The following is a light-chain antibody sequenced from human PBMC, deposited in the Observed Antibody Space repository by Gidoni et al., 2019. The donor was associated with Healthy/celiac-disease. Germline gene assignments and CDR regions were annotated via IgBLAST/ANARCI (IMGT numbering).Light chain of an antibody. CDR1: SRDVGGYNY. CDR2: DGS. J-gene: IGLJ2*01. Sequence: SALPQPASVSGSPGQPITISCTGTSRDVGGYNYVSWYQQHPGKAPQLMIDDGSNRPPGVSNRFSGSKSGNTASLTISGLQAEDEADYYCSSYTSSSTVVFGGGTKLTVL. V-gene: IGLV2-14*03. CDR3: SSYTSSSTVV.